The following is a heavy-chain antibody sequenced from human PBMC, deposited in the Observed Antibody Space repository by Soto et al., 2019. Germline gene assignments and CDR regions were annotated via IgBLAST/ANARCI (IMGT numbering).Heavy chain of an antibody. D-gene: IGHD2-15*01. V-gene: IGHV1-69*01. J-gene: IGHJ4*02. CDR1: GGTFSSYA. CDR3: ATQNVGYCSGGSCYRSYFDY. CDR2: IIPIFGTA. Sequence: QVQLVQSGAEVKKPGSSVKVSCKASGGTFSSYAISWVRQAPGQGLEWMGGIIPIFGTANYAQKFRGRVTITADESTSTAYMELSSLRSEDTAVYYCATQNVGYCSGGSCYRSYFDYWGQGTLVTVSS.